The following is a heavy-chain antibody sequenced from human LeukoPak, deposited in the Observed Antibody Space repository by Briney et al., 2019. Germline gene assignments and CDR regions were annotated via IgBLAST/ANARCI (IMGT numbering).Heavy chain of an antibody. D-gene: IGHD3-16*01. Sequence: GGSLSLPCAASGFTISGFYMTWVRQAPGKGLEWVSVINSGGGTYYADSVRGSFTISRDNSKNTLSLQMNSLRAEDTAVYYCAREIYDSYEYGGQGTLVTVSS. CDR2: INSGGGT. CDR3: AREIYDSYEY. V-gene: IGHV3-66*01. J-gene: IGHJ4*02. CDR1: GFTISGFY.